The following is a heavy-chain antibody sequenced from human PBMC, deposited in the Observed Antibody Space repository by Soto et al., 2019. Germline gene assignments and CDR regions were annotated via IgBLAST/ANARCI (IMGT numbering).Heavy chain of an antibody. V-gene: IGHV3-30-3*01. J-gene: IGHJ4*02. CDR3: ARDYAQGIDY. CDR1: GFTFSSYA. CDR2: ISYDGSNK. D-gene: IGHD2-2*01. Sequence: SGGSLRLSCAASGFTFSSYAMHWVRQAPGKGLEWVAVISYDGSNKYYADSVKGRFTISRDNSKNTLYLQMNSLRAEDTAVYYCARDYAQGIDYWGQGTLVTVSS.